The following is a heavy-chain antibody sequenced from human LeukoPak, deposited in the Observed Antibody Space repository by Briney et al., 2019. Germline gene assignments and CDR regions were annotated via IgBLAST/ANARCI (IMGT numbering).Heavy chain of an antibody. CDR3: ARDAELELQGDYFDY. J-gene: IGHJ4*02. CDR2: IYYSGST. Sequence: SETLSLTCTVSGGSISSGDYYWSWIRQPPGKGLEWIGYIYYSGSTYYNPSLKSRVTISVDTSKNQFSLKLSSVTAADTAVYYRARDAELELQGDYFDYWGQGTLVTVSS. D-gene: IGHD1-7*01. V-gene: IGHV4-30-4*08. CDR1: GGSISSGDYY.